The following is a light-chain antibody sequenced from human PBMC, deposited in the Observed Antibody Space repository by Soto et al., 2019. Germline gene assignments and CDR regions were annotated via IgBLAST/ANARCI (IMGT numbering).Light chain of an antibody. Sequence: EIVLTQSPGTLSLSPGERATLSCRASQTVSSSYLAWYQQKPGQAPRLVIYGASSRATDIPDRFSGSGSGTDFTLTISRLEPEDFAVYYCQQYGTSYTFGQGTKVDIK. CDR2: GAS. CDR1: QTVSSSY. J-gene: IGKJ2*01. CDR3: QQYGTSYT. V-gene: IGKV3-20*01.